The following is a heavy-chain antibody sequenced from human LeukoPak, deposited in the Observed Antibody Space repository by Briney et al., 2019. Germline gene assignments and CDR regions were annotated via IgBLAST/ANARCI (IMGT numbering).Heavy chain of an antibody. CDR3: ARGRSNFFSY. CDR2: TSSDENNK. CDR1: GFTFSSYG. J-gene: IGHJ4*02. V-gene: IGHV3-30*03. D-gene: IGHD4-11*01. Sequence: GGSLRLSCAVSGFTFSSYGMHWVRQAPGRGLEWVAVTSSDENNKYYIDSVKGRFTISKDSSKNTLYLQMNSLRAEDTAVYYCARGRSNFFSYWGQGTLVTVSS.